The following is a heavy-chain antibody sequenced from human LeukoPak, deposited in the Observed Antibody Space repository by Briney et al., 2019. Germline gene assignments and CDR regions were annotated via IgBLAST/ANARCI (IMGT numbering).Heavy chain of an antibody. J-gene: IGHJ4*02. CDR1: GFTFSSYA. CDR2: ISGSGGST. V-gene: IGHV3-23*01. D-gene: IGHD1-26*01. CDR3: AKRRPTVGANYYFDY. Sequence: SGGSLRLSCAASGFTFSSYAMSWVRQAPGKGLEWVSAISGSGGSTYYADSVKGRFTISRDNSKNTLYLQMNSLRAEDTAVYCCAKRRPTVGANYYFDYWGQGTLVTVSS.